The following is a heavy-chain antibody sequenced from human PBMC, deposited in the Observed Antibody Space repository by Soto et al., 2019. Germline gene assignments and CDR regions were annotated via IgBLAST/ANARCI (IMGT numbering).Heavy chain of an antibody. CDR1: GYTFTSYA. CDR3: AREGCNYSVYYYYGMDV. CDR2: INAVNGNT. J-gene: IGHJ6*02. V-gene: IGHV1-3*01. D-gene: IGHD1-7*01. Sequence: QVQLVQSGAEVKKPGASVKFSGKASGYTFTSYAMHWLRQSPGQRLEWMGWINAVNGNTKYSQKFQRIVIITRNTSASTAYMELRSLRSEDTAVYYCAREGCNYSVYYYYGMDVWCQGTTVTVSS.